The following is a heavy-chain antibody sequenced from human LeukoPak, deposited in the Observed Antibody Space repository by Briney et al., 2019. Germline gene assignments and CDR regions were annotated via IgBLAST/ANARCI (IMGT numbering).Heavy chain of an antibody. V-gene: IGHV1-69*01. D-gene: IGHD6-19*01. CDR2: IIPMFGIA. CDR1: GGTFSRYA. CDR3: ARDRPYTGGWRGFDY. J-gene: IGHJ4*02. Sequence: SVKVSCKASGGTFSRYAISWVRQAPGQGLEWTGGIIPMFGIANYAQKFQGRVTITADESTSTAYMELSSLRSEDTAVYYCARDRPYTGGWRGFDYWGQGTLVTVSS.